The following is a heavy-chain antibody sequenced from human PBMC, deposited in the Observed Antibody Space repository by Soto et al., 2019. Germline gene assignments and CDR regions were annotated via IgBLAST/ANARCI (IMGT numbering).Heavy chain of an antibody. V-gene: IGHV3-30-3*01. Sequence: QVQLVESGGGVVQPGRSLRLSCGASGFTFSNYPMHWVRQAPGKGLEWVAVISGDETDQSYADSVKGRFSISRDTSRSTLYLHINSLRPDDTAFYYCARSDTITTNTAFAHWGQGTLVTGSS. CDR3: ARSDTITTNTAFAH. CDR2: ISGDETDQ. D-gene: IGHD3-3*01. CDR1: GFTFSNYP. J-gene: IGHJ4*02.